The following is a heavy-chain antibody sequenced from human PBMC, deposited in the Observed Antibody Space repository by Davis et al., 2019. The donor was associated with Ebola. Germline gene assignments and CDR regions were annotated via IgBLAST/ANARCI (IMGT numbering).Heavy chain of an antibody. CDR1: GMIFSGSA. Sequence: SLNISCAAPGMIFSGSATHWVRQAPGKGLELVARIRTKPNNYVTSYAAAVKGRVTISRDDSKEEVYLQLNNMKTEDTAVYYCNRPRVDSLTLEDWGQGTLVTVSS. D-gene: IGHD5-12*01. CDR2: IRTKPNNYVT. J-gene: IGHJ4*02. V-gene: IGHV3-73*01. CDR3: NRPRVDSLTLED.